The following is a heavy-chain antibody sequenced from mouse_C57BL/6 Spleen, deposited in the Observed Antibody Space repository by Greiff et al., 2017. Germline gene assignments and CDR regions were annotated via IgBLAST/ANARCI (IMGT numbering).Heavy chain of an antibody. Sequence: VESEGGLVQPGSSMKLSCTASGFTFSDYYMAWVRQVPEKGLEWVANINYDGSSTYYLDSLKSRFIISRDNAKNNLYLQMSSLKSEDTATYYCAREERVYYGSSYWYFDVWGTGTTVTVSS. CDR2: INYDGSST. J-gene: IGHJ1*03. V-gene: IGHV5-16*01. D-gene: IGHD1-1*01. CDR1: GFTFSDYY. CDR3: AREERVYYGSSYWYFDV.